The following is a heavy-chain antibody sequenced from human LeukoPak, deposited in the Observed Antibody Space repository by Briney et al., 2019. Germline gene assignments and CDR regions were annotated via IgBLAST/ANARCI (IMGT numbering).Heavy chain of an antibody. CDR1: GFTFNTYA. CDR2: ISYDGSNK. Sequence: GGSLRLSCAASGFTFNTYAMHWVRQAPGKGLEWVAVISYDGSNKYYADSVKGRFTISRDNSKNTLYLQMNSLRAEDTAVYYCASEYSSGWFPGYWGQGTLVTVSS. CDR3: ASEYSSGWFPGY. D-gene: IGHD6-19*01. J-gene: IGHJ4*02. V-gene: IGHV3-30*04.